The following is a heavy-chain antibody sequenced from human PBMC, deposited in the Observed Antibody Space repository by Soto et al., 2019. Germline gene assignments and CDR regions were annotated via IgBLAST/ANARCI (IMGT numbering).Heavy chain of an antibody. V-gene: IGHV3-66*01. CDR2: IYSGGST. CDR1: GFTVSNNY. Sequence: EEQLVESGGDLVQPGGSLRLSCAASGFTVSNNYMSWVRQAPGKGLEWVSLIYSGGSTYYADSVKGRFTTSRDSSKNTLYLQMNSLRDDDTAMYYCAAYSHKGYWGQGTLVTVSS. J-gene: IGHJ4*02. D-gene: IGHD3-16*01. CDR3: AAYSHKGY.